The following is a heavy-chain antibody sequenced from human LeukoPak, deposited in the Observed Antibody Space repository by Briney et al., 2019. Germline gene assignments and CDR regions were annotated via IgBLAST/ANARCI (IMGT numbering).Heavy chain of an antibody. Sequence: PGGSLRLSCAASGFTFSNFAMSWVRQAPGKGLEWGSAISGSGGSTYYADSVKGRFTISRENSKNTLYLQMNSLRAEDTAVYYCAKDIAVAGTFYFDYWGQGTLVTVSS. CDR3: AKDIAVAGTFYFDY. D-gene: IGHD6-19*01. CDR1: GFTFSNFA. V-gene: IGHV3-23*01. J-gene: IGHJ4*02. CDR2: ISGSGGST.